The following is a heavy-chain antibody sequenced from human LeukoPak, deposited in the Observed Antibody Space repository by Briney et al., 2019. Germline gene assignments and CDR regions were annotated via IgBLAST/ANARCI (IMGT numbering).Heavy chain of an antibody. CDR1: GFTSSSYA. V-gene: IGHV3-23*01. CDR3: AKSESTVITNFGY. J-gene: IGHJ4*02. CDR2: ITAGGVNT. D-gene: IGHD4-17*01. Sequence: GGSLRLSCAVSGFTSSSYAMSWVRQAPGKGLEWVSTITAGGVNTYYADSVKGRFTISRDNSKNTLYVQMNSLRAEDTAVYYCAKSESTVITNFGYWGQGILVTVSS.